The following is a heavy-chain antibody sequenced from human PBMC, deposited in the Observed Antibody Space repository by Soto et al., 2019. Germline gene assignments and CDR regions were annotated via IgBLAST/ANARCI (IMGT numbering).Heavy chain of an antibody. J-gene: IGHJ4*02. CDR2: INHSGST. Sequence: ETLSLTCAVYGGSFSGYYWSWIRQPPGKGLEWIGEINHSGSTNYNPSLKSRVTISVDTSKNQFSLKLSSVTAADTAVYYCARRRGYSYGYKYRGQGTLVTVSS. CDR3: ARRRGYSYGYKY. V-gene: IGHV4-34*01. D-gene: IGHD5-18*01. CDR1: GGSFSGYY.